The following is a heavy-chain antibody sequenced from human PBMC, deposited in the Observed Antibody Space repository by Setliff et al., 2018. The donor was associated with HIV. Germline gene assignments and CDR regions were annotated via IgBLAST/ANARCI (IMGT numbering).Heavy chain of an antibody. V-gene: IGHV4-39*01. CDR3: ARHVDGSGRVDY. J-gene: IGHJ4*02. CDR1: SFSRYT. CDR2: IYYSGTT. D-gene: IGHD6-19*01. Sequence: SFSRYTMMWVRQTPGKGLEWIATIYYSGTTYDNPSLKSRVTISVDTPRNQFSLKLTSVTAADTAVYYCARHVDGSGRVDYWGRGTLVTVSS.